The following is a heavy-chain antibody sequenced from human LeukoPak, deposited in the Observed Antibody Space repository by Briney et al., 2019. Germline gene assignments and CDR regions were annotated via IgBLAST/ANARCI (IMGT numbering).Heavy chain of an antibody. Sequence: ASVKVSCKASGYTFTSYAMNWVRQAPGQGLEWMGWINTNTGNPTYAQGFTGRFVFSLDTSVSTAYLQISSLKAEDTAVYYCAREDSSSWYLAFDIWGQGTMVTVSS. CDR2: INTNTGNP. J-gene: IGHJ3*02. D-gene: IGHD6-13*01. V-gene: IGHV7-4-1*02. CDR1: GYTFTSYA. CDR3: AREDSSSWYLAFDI.